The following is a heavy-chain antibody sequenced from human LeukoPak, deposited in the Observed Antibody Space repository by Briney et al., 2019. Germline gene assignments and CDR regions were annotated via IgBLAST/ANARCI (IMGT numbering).Heavy chain of an antibody. CDR2: ISHEGTEK. CDR1: GFTFSNSG. J-gene: IGHJ4*02. CDR3: AKWKYSNSGIDDY. D-gene: IGHD6-6*01. Sequence: GGSLRLSCAASGFTFSNSGMHWVRQAPGTGPEWVAFISHEGTEKYYADSVKGRFTISRDNSKNTLYLQMDSLRAEDTAVYYCAKWKYSNSGIDDYWGQGTLVTVSS. V-gene: IGHV3-30*18.